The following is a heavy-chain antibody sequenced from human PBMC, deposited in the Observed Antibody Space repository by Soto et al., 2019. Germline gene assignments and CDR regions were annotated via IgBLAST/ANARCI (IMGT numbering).Heavy chain of an antibody. J-gene: IGHJ4*02. CDR2: ISVSGDTT. V-gene: IGHV3-23*01. CDR3: AKDGVAWVTTVSYFDS. Sequence: EVQLLESGGGLVQSGGSVRLSCAASGFTFSSFAMNWVRQAPGKGLVWVSTISVSGDTTTYADSVKGRFTISRDNSMDTLYLQMNSLRAEDTALYFCAKDGVAWVTTVSYFDSWGQGTRVTVSS. D-gene: IGHD4-4*01. CDR1: GFTFSSFA.